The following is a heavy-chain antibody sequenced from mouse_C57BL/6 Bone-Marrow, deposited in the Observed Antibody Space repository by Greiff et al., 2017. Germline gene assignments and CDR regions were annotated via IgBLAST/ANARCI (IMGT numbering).Heavy chain of an antibody. D-gene: IGHD1-1*01. CDR3: ARNYDWYFDV. V-gene: IGHV5-15*04. CDR2: ISNLAYSL. Sequence: EVMLVESGGGLVQPGGSLKLSCAASGFTFSEYGMAWVRQAPRKGPEWVAFISNLAYSLYYAAHVTGRFTISRENAKNTLYLVMISLRSEDTTMYYCARNYDWYFDVWGTGTTVTVAS. CDR1: GFTFSEYG. J-gene: IGHJ1*03.